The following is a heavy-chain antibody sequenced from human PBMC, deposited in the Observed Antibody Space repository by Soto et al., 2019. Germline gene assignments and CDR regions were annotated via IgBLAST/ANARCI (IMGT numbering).Heavy chain of an antibody. J-gene: IGHJ5*02. CDR3: ARETDDYYDSSGYYSS. Sequence: QVQLVESGGGVVQPGRSLRLSCAASGFTFSSYAMHWVRQAPGKGLEWVAVISYDGSNKYYADSVKGRFTISRDNSKNTLYLQMNRLRAEDTAVYYCARETDDYYDSSGYYSSWGQGTLVTVSS. V-gene: IGHV3-30-3*01. CDR2: ISYDGSNK. D-gene: IGHD3-22*01. CDR1: GFTFSSYA.